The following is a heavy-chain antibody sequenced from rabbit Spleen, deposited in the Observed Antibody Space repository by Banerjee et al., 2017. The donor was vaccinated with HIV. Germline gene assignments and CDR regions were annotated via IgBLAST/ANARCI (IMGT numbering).Heavy chain of an antibody. V-gene: IGHV1S45*01. D-gene: IGHD1-1*01. Sequence: QEQLKETGGGLVKPGASLTLTCKASGFSFSSSDYMCWVRQAPGKGLEWIACINASTGKPVYATWASGRFTISRTSSTTVTLRMTSLTAADRATYFCARDTSTSFSTYGMDLWGPGTLVTVS. J-gene: IGHJ6*01. CDR1: GFSFSSSDY. CDR2: INASTGKP. CDR3: ARDTSTSFSTYGMDL.